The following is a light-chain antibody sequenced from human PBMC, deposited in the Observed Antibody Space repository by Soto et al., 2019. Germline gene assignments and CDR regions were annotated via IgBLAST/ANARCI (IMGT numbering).Light chain of an antibody. CDR1: QSVLYSSNNRNH. J-gene: IGKJ3*01. CDR2: RAS. CDR3: QQYYSLPFT. Sequence: DIVMTQSPDSLAVSLGERATINCKSSQSVLYSSNNRNHLAWYQQKPGQPPKLLIYRASTRETGVPDRFSGSGSGTDFTLTISSLQAEDVAVYYCQQYYSLPFTFGPGTKVDIK. V-gene: IGKV4-1*01.